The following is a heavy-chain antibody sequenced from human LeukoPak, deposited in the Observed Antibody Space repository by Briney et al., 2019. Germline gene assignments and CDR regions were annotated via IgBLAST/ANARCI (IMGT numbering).Heavy chain of an antibody. CDR2: IYYSGSI. J-gene: IGHJ4*02. Sequence: SETLSLTCSATGYSISSGYYWGWLRQPPGKGLDWIGSIYYSGSIYYNPSLKSRVTISVDTSKNQFSLELSSVTAADTAVYYCARGVRGIAAASDYWSQGTLVTVSS. D-gene: IGHD6-13*01. CDR1: GYSISSGYY. CDR3: ARGVRGIAAASDY. V-gene: IGHV4-38-2*02.